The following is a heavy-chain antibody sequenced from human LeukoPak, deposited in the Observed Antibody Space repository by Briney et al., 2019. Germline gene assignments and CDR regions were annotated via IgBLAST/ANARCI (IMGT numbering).Heavy chain of an antibody. CDR1: GYTFTSYY. CDR2: IYPGDSET. D-gene: IGHD6-19*01. V-gene: IGHV5-51*01. CDR3: ARYISSGWFFEY. Sequence: GESLKISCKGSGYTFTSYYIAWVRQIAGKGLEWMGIIYPGDSETRYSPSFQGQVTISADKSINTANLQWSSLKASDTAMYYCARYISSGWFFEYWGQGTLVTVSS. J-gene: IGHJ4*02.